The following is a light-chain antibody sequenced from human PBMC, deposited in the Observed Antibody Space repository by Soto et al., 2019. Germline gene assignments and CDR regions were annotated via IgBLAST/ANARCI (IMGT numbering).Light chain of an antibody. Sequence: DIQMTQSPSSVSASVGDRVSITCRASQDIGRWLGWYQQKPGEAPKLLIYSASNLESGVPSRFSGSGSGTHFSLIISSLQPEDSATYFCQQSSDFPLTFGQGTRLEIK. J-gene: IGKJ5*01. CDR1: QDIGRW. CDR3: QQSSDFPLT. CDR2: SAS. V-gene: IGKV1-12*01.